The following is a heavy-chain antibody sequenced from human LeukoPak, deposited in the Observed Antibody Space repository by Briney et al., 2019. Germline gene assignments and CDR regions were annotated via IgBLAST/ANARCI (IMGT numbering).Heavy chain of an antibody. J-gene: IGHJ6*02. CDR2: IYYSGST. Sequence: SETLSLTCTVSGGPISSYYWSWIRQPPGKGLEWIGYIYYSGSTNYNPSLKSRVTISVDTSKNQFSLKLSSVTAADTAVYYCARHVVVFYSSSWQDYGMDVWGQGTTVTVSS. CDR3: ARHVVVFYSSSWQDYGMDV. D-gene: IGHD6-13*01. V-gene: IGHV4-59*08. CDR1: GGPISSYY.